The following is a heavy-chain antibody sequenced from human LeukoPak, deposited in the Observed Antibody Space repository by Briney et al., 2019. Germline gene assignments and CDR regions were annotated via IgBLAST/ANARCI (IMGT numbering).Heavy chain of an antibody. V-gene: IGHV3-23*01. CDR1: GFTFSSYA. J-gene: IGHJ5*02. CDR3: AKDPVGANDNWFDP. CDR2: ISGSGGST. D-gene: IGHD1-26*01. Sequence: GGSLRLSRAASGFTFSSYAMSWVRQAPGKGLEWVSAISGSGGSTYYADSVKGRFTISRDNSKNTLYLQMNSLRAEDTAVYYCAKDPVGANDNWFDPWGQGTLVTVSS.